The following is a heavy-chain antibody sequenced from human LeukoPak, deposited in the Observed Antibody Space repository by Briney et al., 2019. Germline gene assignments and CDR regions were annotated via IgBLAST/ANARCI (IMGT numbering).Heavy chain of an antibody. V-gene: IGHV1-2*02. Sequence: ASVKVSCKASGYTFTGYYMHWVRQAPGQGLEWMGWINPGSGATNCAQRFHGRVTMTRDTSISTVYMELSRLRSDDTAVYYCARAVEYCSSTSCYARAHPGYWGQGTLVTVSS. CDR3: ARAVEYCSSTSCYARAHPGY. CDR2: INPGSGAT. D-gene: IGHD2-2*01. J-gene: IGHJ4*02. CDR1: GYTFTGYY.